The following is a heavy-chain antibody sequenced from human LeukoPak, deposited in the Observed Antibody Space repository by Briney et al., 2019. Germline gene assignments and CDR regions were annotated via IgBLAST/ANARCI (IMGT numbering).Heavy chain of an antibody. CDR1: GGSISSYY. J-gene: IGHJ5*02. V-gene: IGHV4-4*07. Sequence: SETLSLTCTVSGGSISSYYWSWIRQPAGKGLEWIGRIYTSGSTNYNPSLKSRVTMSVDTSKNQFSLKLSSVTAADTAVYYCAREDSSSWYVWFDPWGQGTLVTVS. CDR3: AREDSSSWYVWFDP. D-gene: IGHD6-13*01. CDR2: IYTSGST.